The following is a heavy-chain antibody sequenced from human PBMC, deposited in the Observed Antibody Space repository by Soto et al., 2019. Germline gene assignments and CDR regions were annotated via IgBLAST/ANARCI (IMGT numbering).Heavy chain of an antibody. CDR1: GFTFSSYG. CDR2: IWYDGSNK. D-gene: IGHD5-18*01. J-gene: IGHJ4*02. V-gene: IGHV3-33*01. CDR3: ARDEFPVRGYSYGYFDY. Sequence: QVQLVESGGGVVQPGRSLRLSCAASGFTFSSYGMHWVRQAPGKGLEWVAVIWYDGSNKYYADSVKGRFAISRDNSKNTVYMQMNRLRAEDTAVYYCARDEFPVRGYSYGYFDYWGQGTLVTVSS.